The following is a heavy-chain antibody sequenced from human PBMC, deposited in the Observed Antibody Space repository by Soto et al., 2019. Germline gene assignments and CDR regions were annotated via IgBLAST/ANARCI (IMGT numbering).Heavy chain of an antibody. Sequence: SLTCTVSGGSISSGGYYWSWIRQHPGKGLEWIGYIYYSGSTYYNPSLKSRVTISVDTSKNQFSLKLSSVTAADTAVYYCAREALFGRGYNWFDPWGQGNLVTVSS. D-gene: IGHD2-21*01. CDR2: IYYSGST. V-gene: IGHV4-31*03. CDR1: GGSISSGGYY. CDR3: AREALFGRGYNWFDP. J-gene: IGHJ5*02.